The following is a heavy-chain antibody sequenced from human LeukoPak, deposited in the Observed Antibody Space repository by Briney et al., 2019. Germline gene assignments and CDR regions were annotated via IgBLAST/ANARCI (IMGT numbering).Heavy chain of an antibody. Sequence: PGGSLRLSCAASGFTFSSYAMSWVRQAPGKGLEWVSAISGSGGSTYYADSVKGRFTISRDNSKNTLYLQMNSLRAEDTAVYYCAKDLGYCSSTSCPFDYWGQGTLVTVSS. D-gene: IGHD2-2*03. CDR1: GFTFSSYA. CDR2: ISGSGGST. J-gene: IGHJ4*02. V-gene: IGHV3-23*01. CDR3: AKDLGYCSSTSCPFDY.